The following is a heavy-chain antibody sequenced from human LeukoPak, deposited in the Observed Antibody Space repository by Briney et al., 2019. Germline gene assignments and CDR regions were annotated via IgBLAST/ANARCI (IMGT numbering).Heavy chain of an antibody. Sequence: ASVQVSCKASGGTFSNYAISWVRPAPGQRLEWMGGVIPIFGTANYAQKFQGRVTITADESTSTAYMEMSSLRSEDTAVYYCTKGGLKVDHWHYYYMDVWGKGTTVTISS. CDR3: TKGGLKVDHWHYYYMDV. CDR1: GGTFSNYA. CDR2: VIPIFGTA. V-gene: IGHV1-69*13. J-gene: IGHJ6*03.